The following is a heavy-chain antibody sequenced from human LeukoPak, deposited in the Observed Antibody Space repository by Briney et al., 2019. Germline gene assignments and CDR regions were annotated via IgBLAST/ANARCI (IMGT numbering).Heavy chain of an antibody. V-gene: IGHV3-21*01. CDR2: ISSSSGYI. Sequence: GGSLRLSCEASGFTFSNYAMNWVRQAPGRGLEWVSSISSSSGYIYYAGSVKGRFTISRDNARNSLYLQMNSLRAEDTAVYYCARDPTDSSGNWYFDLWGRGTLLTVSS. CDR3: ARDPTDSSGNWYFDL. D-gene: IGHD6-6*01. CDR1: GFTFSNYA. J-gene: IGHJ2*01.